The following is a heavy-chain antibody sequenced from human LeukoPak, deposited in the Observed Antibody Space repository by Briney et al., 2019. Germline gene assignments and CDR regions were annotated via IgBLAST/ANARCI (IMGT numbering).Heavy chain of an antibody. V-gene: IGHV3-23*01. D-gene: IGHD1-26*01. CDR2: ITGSGGST. CDR1: GFPFSSCA. Sequence: GGSPRLSCAASGFPFSSCAMNWVRQAPGKGLEWVSAITGSGGSTYYADSVKGRFTISRDNSKNTLYLQMNSLRAEDTAVYYCAKAQVGAILHAFDIWGQGTMVTVSS. CDR3: AKAQVGAILHAFDI. J-gene: IGHJ3*02.